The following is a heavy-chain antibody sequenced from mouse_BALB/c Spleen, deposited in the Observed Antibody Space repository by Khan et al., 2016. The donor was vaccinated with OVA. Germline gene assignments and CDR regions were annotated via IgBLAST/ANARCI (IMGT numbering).Heavy chain of an antibody. CDR2: ISYSGSN. Sequence: VQLQQSGPGLVKPSQSLSLTCTVTGYSITSNYAWNWIRQFPGNKLEWMGYISYSGSNNYNPSLKSRISITRDNSKNQFFLQLNSVTTEDTATYYCARGNYSGYAMDYWGQGTSVTVSS. D-gene: IGHD1-1*01. CDR3: ARGNYSGYAMDY. J-gene: IGHJ4*01. CDR1: GYSITSNYA. V-gene: IGHV3-2*02.